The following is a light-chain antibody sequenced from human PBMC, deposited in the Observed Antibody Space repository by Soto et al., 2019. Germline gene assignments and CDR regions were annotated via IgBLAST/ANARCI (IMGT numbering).Light chain of an antibody. Sequence: DIQMTQSPSSLSASVGDRVTITCRASQSTSRSLNWYQQKPGKAPKLLIYGISSVQSGVPSRFSGSGSGTDFTLTISSLQPEDFATYYCQQSYSTPPTFGQGTKVEIK. J-gene: IGKJ1*01. CDR2: GIS. V-gene: IGKV1-39*01. CDR1: QSTSRS. CDR3: QQSYSTPPT.